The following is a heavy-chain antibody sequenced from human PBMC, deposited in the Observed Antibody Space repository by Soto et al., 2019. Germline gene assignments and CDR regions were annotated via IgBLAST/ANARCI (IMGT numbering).Heavy chain of an antibody. CDR2: INPSGGST. CDR3: ARDDLMTGPNYYFDY. V-gene: IGHV1-46*01. Sequence: GASVKVSCKASGYTFTSYYMHWVRQAPGQGLEWMGIINPSGGSTSYAQKFQGRVTMTRDTSTSTVYMELSSLRSEDTAVYYCARDDLMTGPNYYFDYWGQGTLVTVSS. CDR1: GYTFTSYY. J-gene: IGHJ4*02. D-gene: IGHD3-9*01.